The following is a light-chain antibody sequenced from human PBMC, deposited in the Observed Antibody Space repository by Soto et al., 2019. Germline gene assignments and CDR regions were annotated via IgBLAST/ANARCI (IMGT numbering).Light chain of an antibody. Sequence: QSALTQPASVSGSPGQSITISCTGTSSDIGSYNFVSWYQQHPGKAPKLIIYEVSNRPSGIYNRFSGSKSDNTASLTISGLQADDEADYYCSSYTSSNTSVFGIGTKVTVL. CDR3: SSYTSSNTSV. J-gene: IGLJ1*01. CDR2: EVS. CDR1: SSDIGSYNF. V-gene: IGLV2-14*01.